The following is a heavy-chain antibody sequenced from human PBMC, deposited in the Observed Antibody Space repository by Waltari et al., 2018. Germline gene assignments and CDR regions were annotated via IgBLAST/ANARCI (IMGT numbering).Heavy chain of an antibody. CDR1: GGSFSGYY. Sequence: QVQLQQWGAGLLKPSETLSLTCAVYGGSFSGYYWSWIRQPPGKGLEWIGEINHSGSTNYNPSLKSRVTISVDTSKNQFSLKLSSVTAADTAVYYCAREWYSSGWYVLNYWGQGTLVTVSS. J-gene: IGHJ4*02. CDR2: INHSGST. V-gene: IGHV4-34*01. D-gene: IGHD6-19*01. CDR3: AREWYSSGWYVLNY.